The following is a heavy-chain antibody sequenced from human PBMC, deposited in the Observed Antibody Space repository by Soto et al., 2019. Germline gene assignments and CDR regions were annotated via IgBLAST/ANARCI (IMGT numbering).Heavy chain of an antibody. V-gene: IGHV3-23*01. CDR2: VSGSSGSK. J-gene: IGHJ4*02. D-gene: IGHD1-7*01. CDR1: GFTFSSYA. Sequence: EVQLLESGGGLVQPGGSLRLSCAASGFTFSSYAMSWVRQAPGKGLEWVSSVSGSSGSKSYADSVKGRFTISRDNSKSTVYLQMNSLRAEDTAVYCCAKDWCRGTTRYCLENWGQGTLVTVAS. CDR3: AKDWCRGTTRYCLEN.